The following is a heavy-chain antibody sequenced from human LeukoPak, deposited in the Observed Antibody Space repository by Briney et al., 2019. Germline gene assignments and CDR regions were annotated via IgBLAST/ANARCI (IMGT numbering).Heavy chain of an antibody. Sequence: PGGSLRLSCAASGFTFSNAWMSWVRQAPGKGLEWVGRIKSKTDGGTTDYAAPVKGGFTISRDDSKNTLYLQMNSLKTEDTAVYYCTTVREPKDYDFWSGYYIRLSPTPRSNAFDIWGQGTMVTVSS. CDR2: IKSKTDGGTT. D-gene: IGHD3-3*01. CDR3: TTVREPKDYDFWSGYYIRLSPTPRSNAFDI. CDR1: GFTFSNAW. J-gene: IGHJ3*02. V-gene: IGHV3-15*01.